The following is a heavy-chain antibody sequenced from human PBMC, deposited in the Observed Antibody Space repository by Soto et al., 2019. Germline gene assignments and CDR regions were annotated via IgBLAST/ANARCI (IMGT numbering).Heavy chain of an antibody. V-gene: IGHV4-31*03. CDR2: IYYSGST. CDR3: AREREEITVSYGMDV. J-gene: IGHJ6*02. D-gene: IGHD3-16*01. CDR1: GGSISSGGYY. Sequence: QVQLQESGPGLVKPSQTLSLTCTVSGGSISSGGYYWSWIRQHPGKGLEWIGYIYYSGSTYYNPSLKSRVNISVDTSKNQFALKLSSVTAADTAVYYCAREREEITVSYGMDVWGQGTTVTVSS.